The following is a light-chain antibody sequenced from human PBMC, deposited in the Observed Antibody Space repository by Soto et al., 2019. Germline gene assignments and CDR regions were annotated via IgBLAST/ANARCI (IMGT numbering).Light chain of an antibody. J-gene: IGKJ4*01. CDR3: QQWDNVPLT. CDR2: DVS. Sequence: DIQMTQAPSTLSASVGDRVTITCQASQEIKKYLNWYQQKPGKAPKLLIYDVSKLETGVPSRFSGGRSGTDFTFSISSLQPEDFATYYCQQWDNVPLTFGGWTKVDIK. CDR1: QEIKKY. V-gene: IGKV1-33*01.